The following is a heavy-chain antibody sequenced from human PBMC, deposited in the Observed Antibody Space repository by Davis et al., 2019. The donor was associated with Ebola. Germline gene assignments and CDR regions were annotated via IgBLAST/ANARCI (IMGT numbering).Heavy chain of an antibody. Sequence: SVKVSCKVFGYTLSEFSMHWVRQAPGQGLEWMGGIIPIFGTANYAQKFQGRVTITADKSTNTAYMELSSLRSEDTAVYYCARADCSSTSCYALLGNWFDPWGQGTLVTVSS. CDR3: ARADCSSTSCYALLGNWFDP. J-gene: IGHJ5*02. D-gene: IGHD2-2*01. CDR1: GYTLSEFS. V-gene: IGHV1-69*06. CDR2: IIPIFGTA.